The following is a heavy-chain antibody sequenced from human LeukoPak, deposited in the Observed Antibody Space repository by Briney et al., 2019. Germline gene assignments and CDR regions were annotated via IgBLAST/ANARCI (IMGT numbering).Heavy chain of an antibody. CDR2: ISNDGGGT. CDR1: GFIFNNYG. Sequence: PGGSLGLSCAASGFIFNNYGLVSVRQAPGKGLEWVSAISNDGGGTTYADFVKGRFSVSRDNSKNTLFLQMNSLRAEDTALYYCAKGSSGYFFDPWGQGTLVTVSS. J-gene: IGHJ5*02. V-gene: IGHV3-23*01. D-gene: IGHD3-22*01. CDR3: AKGSSGYFFDP.